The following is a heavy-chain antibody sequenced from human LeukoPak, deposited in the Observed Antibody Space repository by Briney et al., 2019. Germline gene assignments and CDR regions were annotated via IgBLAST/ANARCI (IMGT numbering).Heavy chain of an antibody. Sequence: PSQTLSLTCTVSGGSISSGSYYWSWIRQPAGKGLEWIGRIYTSGSTNYNPSVKSRVTISVDTSKTQFSLKLSSVTAADTAVYYCARGRYYDSSGYHPFFDYWSQGTLVTVSS. CDR1: GGSISSGSYY. CDR2: IYTSGST. CDR3: ARGRYYDSSGYHPFFDY. D-gene: IGHD3-22*01. J-gene: IGHJ4*02. V-gene: IGHV4-61*02.